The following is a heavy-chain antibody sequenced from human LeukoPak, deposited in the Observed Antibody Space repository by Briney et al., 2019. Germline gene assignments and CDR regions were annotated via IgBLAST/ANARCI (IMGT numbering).Heavy chain of an antibody. D-gene: IGHD3-3*01. V-gene: IGHV3-30*18. CDR2: ISYDGSNK. Sequence: GGSLRLSCAASGFTFSSYGMHWVRQAPGKGLEWVAVISYDGSNKYYADSVKGRFTISRDNSKNTLYLQMNSLRAEDTAVYYCAKDRSGSFDYWGQGTLVTVSS. CDR1: GFTFSSYG. CDR3: AKDRSGSFDY. J-gene: IGHJ4*02.